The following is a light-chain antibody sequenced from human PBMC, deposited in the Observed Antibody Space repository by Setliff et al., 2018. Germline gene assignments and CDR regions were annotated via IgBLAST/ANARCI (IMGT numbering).Light chain of an antibody. CDR2: EVS. CDR3: SSYAGSNNFV. Sequence: QSALTQPASVSGSPGQSITISCTGTSSDVGRYSLISWYQQRPGKAPKLIIYEVSKRPSGVPDRFSGSKSGNTASLTVSGLQAEDEADYYCSSYAGSNNFVFGTGTKVTVL. J-gene: IGLJ1*01. CDR1: SSDVGRYSL. V-gene: IGLV2-8*01.